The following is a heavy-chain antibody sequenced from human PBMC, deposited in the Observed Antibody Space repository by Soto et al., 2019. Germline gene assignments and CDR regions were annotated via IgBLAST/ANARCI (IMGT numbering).Heavy chain of an antibody. Sequence: SETLSLTCTVSGGSISSGGYYWSWIRQHPEKGLEWIGYIYYSGSTYYNPSLKSRVTISVDTSKNQFSLKLSSVTAADTAVYYCAREWFGEFSYYGMDVWGQGTTVTVSS. CDR2: IYYSGST. D-gene: IGHD3-10*01. CDR3: AREWFGEFSYYGMDV. CDR1: GGSISSGGYY. J-gene: IGHJ6*02. V-gene: IGHV4-31*03.